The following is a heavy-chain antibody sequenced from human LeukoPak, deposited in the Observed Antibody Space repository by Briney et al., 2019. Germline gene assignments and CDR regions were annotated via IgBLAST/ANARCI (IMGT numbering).Heavy chain of an antibody. CDR1: GFTFSSYS. V-gene: IGHV3-21*01. J-gene: IGHJ3*02. Sequence: PGGSLRLSCAASGFTFSSYSMNWVRQAPGEGLEWVSSISSSSSYIYYADSVKGRFTISRDNAKNSLYLQMNSLRAEDTAVYYCARDRILFADTAMDNGIDAFDIWGQGTMVTVSS. CDR2: ISSSSSYI. CDR3: ARDRILFADTAMDNGIDAFDI. D-gene: IGHD5-18*01.